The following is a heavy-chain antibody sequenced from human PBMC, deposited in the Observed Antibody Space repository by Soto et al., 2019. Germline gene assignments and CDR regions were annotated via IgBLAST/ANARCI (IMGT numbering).Heavy chain of an antibody. CDR1: GYTLTSYA. CDR2: INPNSGDT. J-gene: IGHJ5*02. D-gene: IGHD2-15*01. CDR3: ARVTFGGGSVWFDP. V-gene: IGHV1-2*02. Sequence: VKVSCKASGYTLTSYAMHWVRQAPGQGLEWMGWINPNSGDTNYAQKFQGRVTMTTDTSMSTAYMELRSLRSDDTAVYYCARVTFGGGSVWFDPWGQGTLVTVSS.